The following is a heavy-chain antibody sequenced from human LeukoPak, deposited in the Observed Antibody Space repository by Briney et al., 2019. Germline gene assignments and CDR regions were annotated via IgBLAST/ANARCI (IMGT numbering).Heavy chain of an antibody. V-gene: IGHV3-43*01. Sequence: GGSLRLSCAASGFTVGSSFMTWVRQAPGKGLEWVSLISWDGGSTYYADSVKGRFTISRDNSKNSLYLQMNSLRTEDTALYYCAKDNRRTTYCGGDCFFDYWGQGTLVTVSS. J-gene: IGHJ4*02. CDR1: GFTVGSSF. D-gene: IGHD2-21*02. CDR3: AKDNRRTTYCGGDCFFDY. CDR2: ISWDGGST.